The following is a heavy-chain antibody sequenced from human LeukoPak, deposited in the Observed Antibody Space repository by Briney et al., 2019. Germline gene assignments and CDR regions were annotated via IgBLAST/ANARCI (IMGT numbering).Heavy chain of an antibody. CDR3: ARGPRITMVRGSLDY. J-gene: IGHJ4*02. D-gene: IGHD3-10*01. CDR1: GGSFSGYY. Sequence: SETLSLTCAVYGGSFSGYYWSWTRQPPGKGLEWIGEINHSGSTNYNPSLKSRVTISVDTSKNQFSLKLSSVTAADTAVYYCARGPRITMVRGSLDYWGQGTLVTVSS. CDR2: INHSGST. V-gene: IGHV4-34*01.